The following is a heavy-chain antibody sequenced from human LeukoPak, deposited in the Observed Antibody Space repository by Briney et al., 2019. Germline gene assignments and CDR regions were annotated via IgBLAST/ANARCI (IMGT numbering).Heavy chain of an antibody. J-gene: IGHJ6*03. CDR3: ARDVVVVPAAIRNYYYYYYMDV. V-gene: IGHV3-21*01. Sequence: PGGSLRLSCAASGFTFSSYSMNWVRQAPGKGLEWVSSISSSSSYIYYADSVKGRFTISRDNAKNSLYLQMNSLRAEDTAVYYCARDVVVVPAAIRNYYYYYYMDVWGKGTTVTVSS. CDR1: GFTFSSYS. CDR2: ISSSSSYI. D-gene: IGHD2-2*01.